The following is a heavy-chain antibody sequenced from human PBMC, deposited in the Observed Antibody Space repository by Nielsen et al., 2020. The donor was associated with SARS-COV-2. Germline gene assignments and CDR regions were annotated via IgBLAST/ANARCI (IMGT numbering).Heavy chain of an antibody. CDR2: ISSSGSYI. J-gene: IGHJ4*02. D-gene: IGHD5-24*01. Sequence: GESLKISCTASGFTFGDYAMSWFRQAPGKGLEWVSHISSSGSYIYYADSVKGRFTISRDNAKNSLSLQMHSLRAEDTAVYYCAREGRKLPLDYWGQGTLVTVSS. CDR1: GFTFGDYA. CDR3: AREGRKLPLDY. V-gene: IGHV3-21*04.